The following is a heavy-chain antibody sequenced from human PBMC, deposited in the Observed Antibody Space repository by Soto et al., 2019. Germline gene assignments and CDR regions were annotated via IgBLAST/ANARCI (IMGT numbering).Heavy chain of an antibody. V-gene: IGHV3-23*01. CDR3: AKNYYFDN. Sequence: EVPLLESGGGLVQPGGSLRLSCAASGFTFSNYAMNWGRQAPGKGLEWVSSIGTGGDTNYADSVKGRFTISRDNSRDTLYLQMNSLRAEDTALYYCAKNYYFDNWGQGTLVTVSS. CDR2: IGTGGDT. CDR1: GFTFSNYA. J-gene: IGHJ4*02.